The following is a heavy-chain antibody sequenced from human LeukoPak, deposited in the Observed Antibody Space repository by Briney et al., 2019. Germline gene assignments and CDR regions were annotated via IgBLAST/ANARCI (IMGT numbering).Heavy chain of an antibody. CDR3: AKDRSSTTSCSNY. CDR1: GFDFSNYA. J-gene: IGHJ4*02. Sequence: GGSLRLSCAASGFDFSNYAMTWVRRAPGKGLEWVSAGTGTSSKTNYADSVKGRFTISRDNSKNMLYLDMNNLRVEDTAIYYCAKDRSSTTSCSNYWGRGTLVTVSS. D-gene: IGHD2-2*01. V-gene: IGHV3-23*01. CDR2: GTGTSSKT.